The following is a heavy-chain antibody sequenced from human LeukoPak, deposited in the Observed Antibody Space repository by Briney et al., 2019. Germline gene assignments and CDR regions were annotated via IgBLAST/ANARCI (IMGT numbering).Heavy chain of an antibody. Sequence: GGSLRLSCAASGFTFSSYGMHWVRQAPGKGLEWVSYISSSGSTIYYADSVKGRFTISRDNAKNSLYLQMNSLRAEDTAVYYCPRAQEDCSGGSCYFRYYYYMDVWGKGTTVTVSS. CDR2: ISSSGSTI. D-gene: IGHD2-15*01. CDR3: PRAQEDCSGGSCYFRYYYYMDV. J-gene: IGHJ6*03. CDR1: GFTFSSYG. V-gene: IGHV3-48*04.